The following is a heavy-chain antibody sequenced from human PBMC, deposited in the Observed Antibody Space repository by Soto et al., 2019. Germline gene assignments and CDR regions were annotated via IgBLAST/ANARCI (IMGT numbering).Heavy chain of an antibody. V-gene: IGHV4-59*01. J-gene: IGHJ5*02. CDR1: GGSISSYY. Sequence: KPSETLSLTCTVSGGSISSYYWSWIRQPPGEGLECIGYIYYSGSTNYNPSLKSRVTISVDTSKNQFSLKLSSVTAADTAVYYCAGLRYCTNGVCYRRHWFDPWGQGTLVTVSS. CDR3: AGLRYCTNGVCYRRHWFDP. CDR2: IYYSGST. D-gene: IGHD2-8*01.